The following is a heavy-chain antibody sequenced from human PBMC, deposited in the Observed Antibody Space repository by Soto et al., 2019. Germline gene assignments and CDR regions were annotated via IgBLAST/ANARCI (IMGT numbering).Heavy chain of an antibody. J-gene: IGHJ3*02. CDR2: ISYDGSNK. CDR1: GFTFSSYG. Sequence: QPGGSLRLSCAASGFTFSSYGMHWVRQAPGKGLEWVAVISYDGSNKYYADSVKGRFTISRDNSKNTLYLQMNSLRAEDTAVYYCAKDQGVVAATIFAVDAFDIWSQGTMDTVSS. V-gene: IGHV3-30*18. D-gene: IGHD2-15*01. CDR3: AKDQGVVAATIFAVDAFDI.